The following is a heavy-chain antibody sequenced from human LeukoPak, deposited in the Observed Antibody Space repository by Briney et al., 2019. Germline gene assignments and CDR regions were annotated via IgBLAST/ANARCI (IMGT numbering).Heavy chain of an antibody. CDR1: GYRFTNYW. Sequence: GEPLKTSCRRSGYRFTNYWIGWVRQMRGKGLEWMGIIYPGDSDTRYSPSFQGQVTISADKSISTAYLQWSSLKASDTAMYFCVRRDGLGAFDIWGQGTMVTVSS. D-gene: IGHD5-24*01. V-gene: IGHV5-51*01. CDR3: VRRDGLGAFDI. CDR2: IYPGDSDT. J-gene: IGHJ3*02.